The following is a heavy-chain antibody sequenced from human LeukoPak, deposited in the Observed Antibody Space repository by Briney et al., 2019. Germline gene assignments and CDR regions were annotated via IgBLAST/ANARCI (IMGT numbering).Heavy chain of an antibody. CDR2: IYHSGNT. CDR3: ARAGYCSGVSCYSAVPGKY. CDR1: GYSITSGYY. V-gene: IGHV4-38-2*02. D-gene: IGHD2-15*01. Sequence: SETLSLTCTVSGYSITSGYYWAWIRQSPGRGLEWIGSIYHSGNTYYNPSLKSRVIILVDTSKNQFSLQLGSVTPTDTAVYYCARAGYCSGVSCYSAVPGKYWGQGALVTVSS. J-gene: IGHJ4*02.